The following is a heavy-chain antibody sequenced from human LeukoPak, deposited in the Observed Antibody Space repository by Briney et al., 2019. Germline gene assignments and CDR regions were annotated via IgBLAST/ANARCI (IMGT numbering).Heavy chain of an antibody. J-gene: IGHJ4*02. CDR1: GYTFINYA. V-gene: IGHV1-3*01. CDR2: INAGNGNT. CDR3: ARTGYCSGGSCYSYGY. Sequence: ASVKVSCKASGYTFINYAINWGRQAPGQGPEWIGWINAGNGNTKYSQKFQGRVTITRDTSASTAYMELSSLRSEDTAVYYCARTGYCSGGSCYSYGYWGQGXLXTVSS. D-gene: IGHD2-15*01.